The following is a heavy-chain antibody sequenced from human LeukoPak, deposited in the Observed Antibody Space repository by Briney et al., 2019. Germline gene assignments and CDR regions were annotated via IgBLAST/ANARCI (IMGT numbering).Heavy chain of an antibody. CDR1: GYTFTGYY. CDR2: INPNSGGT. Sequence: ASVTVSCTASGYTFTGYYMHWVRQAPGQGLEWMGWINPNSGGTNYAQKFRGWVTMTRDTSISTAYMELSRLRSDDTAVYYCARGGDIVVVPAAMNNWFDPWGQGTLVTVSS. CDR3: ARGGDIVVVPAAMNNWFDP. J-gene: IGHJ5*02. V-gene: IGHV1-2*04. D-gene: IGHD2-2*01.